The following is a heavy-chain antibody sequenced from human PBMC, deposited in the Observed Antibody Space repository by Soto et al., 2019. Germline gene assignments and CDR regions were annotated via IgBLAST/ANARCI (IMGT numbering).Heavy chain of an antibody. D-gene: IGHD4-17*01. CDR1: GFTFSSYG. J-gene: IGHJ6*02. Sequence: SLRLSCAASGFTFSSYGMHWVRQAPGKGLEWVAVIWYDGSNKYYADSVKGRFTISRDNSKNTLYLQMNSLRAEDTAVYYCARADYGGHYYYGMDVWGQGTTVTVSS. CDR3: ARADYGGHYYYGMDV. V-gene: IGHV3-33*01. CDR2: IWYDGSNK.